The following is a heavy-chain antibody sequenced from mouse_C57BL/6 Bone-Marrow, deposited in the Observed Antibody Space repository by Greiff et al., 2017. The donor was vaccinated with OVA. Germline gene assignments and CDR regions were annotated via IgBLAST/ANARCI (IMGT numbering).Heavy chain of an antibody. CDR2: ISNGSSTI. V-gene: IGHV5-17*01. CDR1: GFTFSDYG. CDR3: SRGRDYAMDY. Sequence: EVKLVESGGGLVKPGGSLKLSCAASGFTFSDYGMHWVRQAPEKGLEWVAYISNGSSTIYYADKVKGRVTISRDNAKNTLFLQRTSLRSEDTAMYDCSRGRDYAMDYWGQGTSVTVSS. J-gene: IGHJ4*01.